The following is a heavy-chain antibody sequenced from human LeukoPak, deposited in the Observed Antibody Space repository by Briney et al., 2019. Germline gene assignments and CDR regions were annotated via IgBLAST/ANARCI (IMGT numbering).Heavy chain of an antibody. CDR1: GFTFNTYT. Sequence: GGSLRLSCAASGFTFNTYTMNWARQAPGKGLEWLSSLDSSGAYIFYADSVKGRFIISRDNAKNSLYLQMNSLRVEDTAVYYCAKARESYDSSGYYLDWGQGTLVTVSS. V-gene: IGHV3-21*06. CDR2: LDSSGAYI. J-gene: IGHJ4*02. D-gene: IGHD3-22*01. CDR3: AKARESYDSSGYYLD.